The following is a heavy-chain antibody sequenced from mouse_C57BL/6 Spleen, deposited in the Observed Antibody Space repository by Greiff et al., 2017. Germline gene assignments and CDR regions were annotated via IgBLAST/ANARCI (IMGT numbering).Heavy chain of an antibody. Sequence: QVQLQQSGAELVRPGTSVKMSCKASGYTFTNYWIGWAKQRPGHGLEWIGDIYPGGGYTNYNEKFKGNATLTADKSSSTAYMQFSSLTSEDSAIYYCARVVVARGYFDYWGQGTTLTVSS. D-gene: IGHD1-1*01. V-gene: IGHV1-63*01. CDR2: IYPGGGYT. CDR3: ARVVVARGYFDY. J-gene: IGHJ2*01. CDR1: GYTFTNYW.